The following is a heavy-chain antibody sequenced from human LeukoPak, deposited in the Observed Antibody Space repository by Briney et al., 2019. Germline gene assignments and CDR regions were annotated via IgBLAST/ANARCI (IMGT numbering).Heavy chain of an antibody. CDR1: GFSFNIYS. CDR2: ISSGGTTK. J-gene: IGHJ4*02. V-gene: IGHV3-48*04. D-gene: IGHD2/OR15-2a*01. CDR3: ARGKGNHLVY. Sequence: GGSLRLSCAAYGFSFNIYSMNWVRQAPGKGLEWISYISSGGTTKYHTASVKGRFTISRDNAKNSLYLQMSSLRVEDTAAYYCARGKGNHLVYWGRRTLVTVSS.